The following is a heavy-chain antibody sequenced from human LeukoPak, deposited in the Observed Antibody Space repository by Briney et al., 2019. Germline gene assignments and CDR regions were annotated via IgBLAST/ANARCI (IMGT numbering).Heavy chain of an antibody. V-gene: IGHV3-30-3*01. J-gene: IGHJ4*02. CDR3: ARDYSWNYDY. Sequence: YXMRWGRQAPGKGLEWVAVLSNDGTYKYYGDSVKGRFTISRDTSKNTLYLQMDSLRTEDTAVYYCARDYSWNYDYWGQGTLVTVSS. D-gene: IGHD1-7*01. CDR2: LSNDGTYK. CDR1: YX.